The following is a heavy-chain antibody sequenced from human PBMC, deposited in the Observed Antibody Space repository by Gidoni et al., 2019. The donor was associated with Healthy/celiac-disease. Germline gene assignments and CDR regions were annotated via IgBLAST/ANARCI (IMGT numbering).Heavy chain of an antibody. CDR3: ARAAYLDY. CDR2: ISYDGSNK. V-gene: IGHV3-30*01. Sequence: RSLRLSCAASGFTFSSYAMHWVRQAPGKGLEWVAVISYDGSNKYYADSVKGRFTISRDNSKNTLYLQMNSLRAEDTAVYYCARAAYLDYWGQGTLVTVSS. D-gene: IGHD2-15*01. CDR1: GFTFSSYA. J-gene: IGHJ4*02.